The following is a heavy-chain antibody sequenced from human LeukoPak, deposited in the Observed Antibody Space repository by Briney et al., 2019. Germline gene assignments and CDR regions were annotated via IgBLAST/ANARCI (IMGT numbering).Heavy chain of an antibody. D-gene: IGHD2-2*01. Sequence: GGSLRLSCAASGFTFNTYAMNWVSQAPGKGMEWVSNITGGGGSTYYAVSVKRRFTISRDNSKNTLYLLMSSLRADDTAVYYCATYAPRCSTTTCLDYWGQGTLLTVSS. J-gene: IGHJ4*02. CDR2: ITGGGGST. CDR1: GFTFNTYA. CDR3: ATYAPRCSTTTCLDY. V-gene: IGHV3-23*01.